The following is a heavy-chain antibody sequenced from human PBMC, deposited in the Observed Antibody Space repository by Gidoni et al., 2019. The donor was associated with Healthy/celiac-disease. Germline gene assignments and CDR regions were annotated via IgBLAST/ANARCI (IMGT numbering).Heavy chain of an antibody. V-gene: IGHV4-34*01. Sequence: QVQLQRWGAGLLKPSETLSLTCAVYGGSFSGYYWSWIRQPPGKGLEWIGEINHSGSTNYNPSLKSRVTISVDTAVYYCARDWICSGGSCYLRGYFDYWGQGTLVTVSS. CDR3: DY. J-gene: IGHJ4*02. D-gene: IGHD2-15*01. CDR1: GGSFSGYY. CDR2: INHSGST.